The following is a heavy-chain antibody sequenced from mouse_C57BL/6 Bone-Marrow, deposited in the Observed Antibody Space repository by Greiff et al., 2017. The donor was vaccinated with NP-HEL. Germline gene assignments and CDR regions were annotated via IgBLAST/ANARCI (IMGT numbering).Heavy chain of an antibody. CDR3: ASLYYDYAFAY. CDR2: IYPRSGNT. CDR1: GYTFTSYG. V-gene: IGHV1-81*01. D-gene: IGHD2-4*01. Sequence: QVQLQQSGAELARPGASVKLSCKASGYTFTSYGISWVKQRTGQGLEWIGEIYPRSGNTYYNEKFKGKATLTADKSSSTAYMELLSLTSEDSAVYFCASLYYDYAFAYWGQGTLVTVSA. J-gene: IGHJ3*01.